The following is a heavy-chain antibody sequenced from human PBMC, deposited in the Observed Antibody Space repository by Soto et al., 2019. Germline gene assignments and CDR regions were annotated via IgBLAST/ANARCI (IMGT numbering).Heavy chain of an antibody. CDR1: GFTFSSYG. Sequence: QVQLVESGGGVVQPGRSLRLSCAASGFTFSSYGMHWVRQAPGKGLEWVAVISYDGSNKYYADSVKGRFTISRDNSKNALYLQMNSLRAEDKAVYYCAKGLLGAYYYGMDGWGQGTTVTVS. CDR2: ISYDGSNK. D-gene: IGHD3-16*01. J-gene: IGHJ6*02. CDR3: AKGLLGAYYYGMDG. V-gene: IGHV3-30*18.